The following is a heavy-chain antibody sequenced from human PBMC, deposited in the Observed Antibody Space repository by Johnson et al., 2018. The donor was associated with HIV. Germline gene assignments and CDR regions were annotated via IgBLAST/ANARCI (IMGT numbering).Heavy chain of an antibody. V-gene: IGHV3-30*04. CDR1: GFTFSGYA. J-gene: IGHJ3*02. CDR2: ISYDGSNK. CDR3: ARGLIDYGDSQAFDI. Sequence: VQLVESGGGVVQPGRSLRLSCAASGFTFSGYAMHWVRQAPGKGLEWVAVISYDGSNKYYADFVKGRFTISRDNSKNTLYLQMNSLRAEDTTVYYCARGLIDYGDSQAFDIWGQGTMVTVSS. D-gene: IGHD4-17*01.